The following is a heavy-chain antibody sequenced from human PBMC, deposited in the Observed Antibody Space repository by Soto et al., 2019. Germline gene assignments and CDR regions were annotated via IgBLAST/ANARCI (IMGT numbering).Heavy chain of an antibody. CDR2: TTGSGETT. V-gene: IGHV3-23*01. D-gene: IGHD5-12*01. CDR1: GFGFSAYA. Sequence: EVQLLASGGALVQPGGSLRLSCAASGFGFSAYAMSWVRQAPGRGLQWVTVTTGSGETTYYADSVRGRFTISRDNSKNTLHLHMYSLRAEDTATYYCAKAQEASGNVNSFLHFWGQGTLVTVSS. J-gene: IGHJ4*02. CDR3: AKAQEASGNVNSFLHF.